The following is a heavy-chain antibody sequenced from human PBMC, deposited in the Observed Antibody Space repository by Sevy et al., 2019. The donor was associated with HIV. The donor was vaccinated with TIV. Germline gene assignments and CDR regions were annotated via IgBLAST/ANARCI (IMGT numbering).Heavy chain of an antibody. Sequence: SETLPLTCTVSGGSISSSSYYWGWIRQPPGKGLEWIGSIYYSGSTYYNPSLKSRVTISVDTSKNQFSLKLSSVTAADTAVYYCARKLIAVAGPNWFDPWGQGTLVTVSS. D-gene: IGHD6-19*01. J-gene: IGHJ5*02. V-gene: IGHV4-39*01. CDR3: ARKLIAVAGPNWFDP. CDR1: GGSISSSSYY. CDR2: IYYSGST.